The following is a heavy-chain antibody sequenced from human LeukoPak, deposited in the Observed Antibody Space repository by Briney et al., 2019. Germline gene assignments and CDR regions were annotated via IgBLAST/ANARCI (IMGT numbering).Heavy chain of an antibody. Sequence: PGGSLRLSCAASGFTVSSNYMSWVRRAPGKGLEWVSVIYSGGSTYYADSVKGRFTISRDNAKNSLYLQMNSLRAEDTAVYYCARVVPGTGFFYWGQGTLVTVSS. J-gene: IGHJ4*02. CDR1: GFTVSSNY. V-gene: IGHV3-66*01. CDR2: IYSGGST. D-gene: IGHD2-8*02. CDR3: ARVVPGTGFFY.